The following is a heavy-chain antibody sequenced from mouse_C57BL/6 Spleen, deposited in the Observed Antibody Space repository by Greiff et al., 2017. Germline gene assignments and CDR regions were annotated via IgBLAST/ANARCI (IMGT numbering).Heavy chain of an antibody. CDR2: IDPSDSDT. J-gene: IGHJ2*01. Sequence: QVQLQQPGAELVRPGSSVKLSCKASGYTFTSYWMHWVKQRPIQGLEWIGNIDPSDSDTHYNQKFKDKATLTVDKSSSTAYMQLSILTSEDSAVYYCARDYVSSYYFDYWGQGTTLTVSS. CDR1: GYTFTSYW. CDR3: ARDYVSSYYFDY. D-gene: IGHD1-1*01. V-gene: IGHV1-52*01.